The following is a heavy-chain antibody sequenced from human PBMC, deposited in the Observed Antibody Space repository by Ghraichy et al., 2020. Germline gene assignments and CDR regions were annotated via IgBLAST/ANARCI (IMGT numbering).Heavy chain of an antibody. CDR2: INHSGST. CDR3: ARDRPGRYYYGSGSNPGWFDP. V-gene: IGHV4-34*01. Sequence: SETLSLTCAVYGGSFSGYYWSWIRQPPGKGLEWIGEINHSGSTNYNPSLKSRVTISVDTSKNQFSLKLSSVTAADTAVYYCARDRPGRYYYGSGSNPGWFDPWGPGTPVTVSS. CDR1: GGSFSGYY. J-gene: IGHJ5*02. D-gene: IGHD3-10*01.